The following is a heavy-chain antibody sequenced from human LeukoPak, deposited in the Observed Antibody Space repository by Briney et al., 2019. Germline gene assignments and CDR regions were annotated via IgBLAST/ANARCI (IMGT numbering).Heavy chain of an antibody. Sequence: PGGSLRLSCAASGFTFSSYSMNWVRQAPGKGLEWVSSISSSSSYIYYADSVKGRFTISRDNAKNSLYLQMNSLRAEDTAVHYCARGDYASGNFFDYWGQGTLVAVSS. CDR1: GFTFSSYS. J-gene: IGHJ4*02. CDR2: ISSSSSYI. D-gene: IGHD3-10*01. V-gene: IGHV3-21*01. CDR3: ARGDYASGNFFDY.